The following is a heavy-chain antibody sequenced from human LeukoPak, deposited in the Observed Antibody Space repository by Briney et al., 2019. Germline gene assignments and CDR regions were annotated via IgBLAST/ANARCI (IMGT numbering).Heavy chain of an antibody. V-gene: IGHV3-23*01. J-gene: IGHJ5*02. CDR1: GFTFSSYA. CDR2: IGDSGTVT. CDR3: ARGPPFSGPGCCDP. D-gene: IGHD3-10*01. Sequence: GGSLRLSCAAAGFTFSSYAMTWVRQAPGKGLEWVSGIGDSGTVTYYADSVKGRFTISRDNTKDSLYLQMNSLRAEDTAIYYWARGPPFSGPGCCDPWGQGTLVTVTS.